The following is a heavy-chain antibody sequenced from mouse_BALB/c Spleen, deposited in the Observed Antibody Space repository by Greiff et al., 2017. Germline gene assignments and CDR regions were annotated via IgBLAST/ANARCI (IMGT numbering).Heavy chain of an antibody. CDR1: GFTFSSYT. CDR2: ISSGGSYT. J-gene: IGHJ3*01. V-gene: IGHV5-6-4*01. CDR3: TRGYYGNYPFAY. Sequence: EVQRVESGGGLVKPGGSLKLSCAASGFTFSSYTMSWVRQTPEKRLEWVATISSGGSYTYYPDSVKGRFTISRDNAKNTLYLQMSSLKSEDTAMYYCTRGYYGNYPFAYWGQGTLVTVSA. D-gene: IGHD2-1*01.